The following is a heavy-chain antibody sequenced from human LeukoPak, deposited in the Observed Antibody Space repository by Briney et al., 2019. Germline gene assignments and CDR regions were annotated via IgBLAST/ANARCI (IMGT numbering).Heavy chain of an antibody. D-gene: IGHD3-22*01. CDR3: ARASYSYDINGWVPFDY. Sequence: SETLSLTCTVSGGSISSSNYYWGWIRQPPGEGLKWIGSIYYSGSTYYNPSLKSRVTISVDTSKNQFSLKLSSVTAADTAVYYCARASYSYDINGWVPFDYWGQGTLVTVSS. CDR1: GGSISSSNYY. CDR2: IYYSGST. V-gene: IGHV4-39*07. J-gene: IGHJ4*02.